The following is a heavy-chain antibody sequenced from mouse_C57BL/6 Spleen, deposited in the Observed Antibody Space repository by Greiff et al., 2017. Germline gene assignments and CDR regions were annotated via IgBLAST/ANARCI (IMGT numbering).Heavy chain of an antibody. CDR2: INPNNGGT. CDR1: GYTFTDSN. Sequence: EVQLQQSGPELVKPGASVKMSCKASGYTFTDSNMPWVKQTHGKSLEWIGYINPNNGGTSYNQKFKGKATLTVNKSSSTAYMELRSLTSEDSAVYYCARSLYDYDPFAYWGQGTLLTVSA. J-gene: IGHJ3*01. CDR3: ARSLYDYDPFAY. D-gene: IGHD2-4*01. V-gene: IGHV1-22*01.